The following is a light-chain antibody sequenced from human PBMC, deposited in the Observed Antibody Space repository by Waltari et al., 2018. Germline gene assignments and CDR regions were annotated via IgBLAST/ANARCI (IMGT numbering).Light chain of an antibody. CDR2: KNN. V-gene: IGLV1-47*01. CDR1: SSNIGSDY. CDR3: ASWDDSLSGWV. Sequence: QSVLTQPPSASGTPGQRVTISCSGSSSNIGSDYVSWFQQLPGTAPKLLIYKNNQRPSGVPDRFSGSKSGTSASLAISGLRSEDEADYYCASWDDSLSGWVFGGGTKLTLL. J-gene: IGLJ3*02.